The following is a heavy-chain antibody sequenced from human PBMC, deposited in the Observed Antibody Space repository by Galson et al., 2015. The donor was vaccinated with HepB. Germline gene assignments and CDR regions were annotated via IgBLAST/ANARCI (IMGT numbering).Heavy chain of an antibody. D-gene: IGHD3-22*01. CDR3: TRVSRNMYFDSSGIFDI. CDR2: IRSKPYGGTT. CDR1: GFTFGDYA. J-gene: IGHJ4*02. V-gene: IGHV3-49*03. Sequence: SLRLSCAASGFTFGDYALTWFRQAPGKGLEWISLIRSKPYGGTTEYAASVKGRFTISRDDSKSLAFLQMNSLRTEDTAVYYCTRVSRNMYFDSSGIFDIWGQGTLVTVSS.